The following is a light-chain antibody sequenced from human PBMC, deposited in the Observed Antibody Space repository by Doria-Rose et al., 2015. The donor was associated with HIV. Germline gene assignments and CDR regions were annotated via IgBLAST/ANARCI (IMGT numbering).Light chain of an antibody. V-gene: IGKV3-20*01. CDR1: RSFSSTY. Sequence: EIVLTQSPGTLSLSPGERATLSCRASRSFSSTYLAWYQQKPGQAPSLLIYDGSTRATGIPDRFSASGSVTDFTLTINRLEPEDFALYYCHQYGTSWTFGQGTKVEI. CDR3: HQYGTSWT. CDR2: DGS. J-gene: IGKJ1*01.